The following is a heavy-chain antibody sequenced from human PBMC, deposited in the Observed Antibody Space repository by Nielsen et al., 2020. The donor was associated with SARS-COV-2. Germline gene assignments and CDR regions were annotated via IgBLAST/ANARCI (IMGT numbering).Heavy chain of an antibody. J-gene: IGHJ6*02. Sequence: ASVKVSCKASGYTFTGYYMHWVRQAPGQGLEWMGWINPNRSGTNYAQKFQGRVTMTRDTSISTAYMELSRLRSDDTAVYYCARVELPPSYYYYGMDVWGQGTTVTVSS. D-gene: IGHD1-7*01. V-gene: IGHV1-2*02. CDR2: INPNRSGT. CDR1: GYTFTGYY. CDR3: ARVELPPSYYYYGMDV.